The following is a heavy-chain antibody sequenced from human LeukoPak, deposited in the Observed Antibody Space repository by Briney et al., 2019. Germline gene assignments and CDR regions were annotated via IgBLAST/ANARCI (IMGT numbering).Heavy chain of an antibody. J-gene: IGHJ5*02. D-gene: IGHD3-9*01. CDR3: ARIITYYDILTGYYKGNWFDP. Sequence: GGPLRLSCAASGFTFSDYYMSWIRQAPGKGLEWVSYISSSGSTIYYADSVKGRFTISRDNAKNSLYLQMNSLRAEDTAVYYCARIITYYDILTGYYKGNWFDPWGQGTLVTVSS. CDR2: ISSSGSTI. V-gene: IGHV3-11*01. CDR1: GFTFSDYY.